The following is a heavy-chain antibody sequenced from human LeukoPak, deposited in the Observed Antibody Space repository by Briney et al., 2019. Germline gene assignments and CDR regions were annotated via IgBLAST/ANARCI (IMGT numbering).Heavy chain of an antibody. J-gene: IGHJ4*02. V-gene: IGHV3-53*01. CDR2: IYSGGGT. CDR1: EITFSDYA. CDR3: ASPIHDYGVAEL. Sequence: GGSLRLSCAASEITFSDYAMTWVRQAPGKGLEWVSVIYSGGGTLYADSVKGRFTISRDKSKNTVYLQMNSLRVEDTAVYYCASPIHDYGVAELWGQGTLVTVSS. D-gene: IGHD4/OR15-4a*01.